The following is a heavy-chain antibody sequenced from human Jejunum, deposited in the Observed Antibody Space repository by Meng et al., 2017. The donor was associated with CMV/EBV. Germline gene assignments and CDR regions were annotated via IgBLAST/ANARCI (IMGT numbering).Heavy chain of an antibody. CDR2: ISLSGPTI. V-gene: IGHV3-48*04. CDR3: TRSLDY. D-gene: IGHD3-16*02. J-gene: IGHJ4*02. Sequence: LKISCAASGFSFSGYSMIWVRQAPGKGLEWVSYISLSGPTIYYADSVKGRFTISRDNAKNLLFLQMNSLRAEDTAVYYCTRSLDYWGQGTLVTVSS. CDR1: GFSFSGYS.